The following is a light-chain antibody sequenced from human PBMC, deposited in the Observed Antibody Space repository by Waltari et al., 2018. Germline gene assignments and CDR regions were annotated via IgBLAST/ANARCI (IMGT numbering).Light chain of an antibody. J-gene: IGLJ2*01. CDR3: AAWDDILTGPV. CDR1: SSNLGSSF. Sequence: QSVLTQPPSASGTPGQTVTISCSGSSSNLGSSFLYWCHQLPGTAPKLLIYRNKGRPSGVPDRFSGSKSGTSASLAISGLRSEDEAYYYCAAWDDILTGPVFGGGTKLTVL. CDR2: RNK. V-gene: IGLV1-47*01.